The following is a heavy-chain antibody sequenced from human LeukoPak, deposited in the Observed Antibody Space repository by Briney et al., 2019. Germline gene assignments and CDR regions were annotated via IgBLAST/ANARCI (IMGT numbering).Heavy chain of an antibody. CDR3: ARELGVGVIGDAFDI. V-gene: IGHV3-74*01. J-gene: IGHJ3*02. CDR1: GFTLGSYW. Sequence: QSGGSLRLSCAVSGFTLGSYWMHWVRQAPGQGRAWVSRVNTDGSSTTYAESVKGRFTISKDNAKNTLYLQMNGLRAEDTAVYYCARELGVGVIGDAFDIWGQGTVVTVSS. CDR2: VNTDGSST. D-gene: IGHD3-22*01.